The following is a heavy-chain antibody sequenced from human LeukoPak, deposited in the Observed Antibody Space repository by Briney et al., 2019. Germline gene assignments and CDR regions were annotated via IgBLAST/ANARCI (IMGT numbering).Heavy chain of an antibody. V-gene: IGHV3-48*03. CDR2: ISSSGSTI. CDR1: GFTFSSFE. CDR3: ARSAAAGTFPDY. D-gene: IGHD6-13*01. J-gene: IGHJ4*02. Sequence: GGSLRLSCAASGFTFSSFEMNWVRQAPGKELEWVSYISSSGSTIYYADSVKGRFTISRDNAKNSLYLQVNSLRVEDTAVYYCARSAAAGTFPDYWGQGTLVTVSS.